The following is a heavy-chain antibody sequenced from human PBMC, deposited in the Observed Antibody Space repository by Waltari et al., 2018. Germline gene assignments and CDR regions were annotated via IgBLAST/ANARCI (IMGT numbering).Heavy chain of an antibody. D-gene: IGHD3-22*01. CDR2: ISGSGGSP. CDR1: GFPFSSYA. V-gene: IGHV3-23*04. CDR3: AKSYYYDSSGYD. Sequence: EVQLVESGGGLVQRGGSLRLSCAASGFPFSSYAMSWVRQAPGKGLEWVSAISGSGGSPYYADSVKGRFTISRDNSKNTLYLQMNSLRAEDTAVYYCAKSYYYDSSGYDWGQGTLVTVSS. J-gene: IGHJ4*02.